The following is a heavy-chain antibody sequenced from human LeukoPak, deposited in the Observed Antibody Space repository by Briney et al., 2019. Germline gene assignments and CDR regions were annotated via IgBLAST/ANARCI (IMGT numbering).Heavy chain of an antibody. CDR1: GYTFATYG. Sequence: ASVKVSCKASGYTFATYGITWVRQAPGQGLEWMGWIGPNNGNTNYAQNLQGRVTMTTDTSTGTAYMELRSLRSDDTAVYFCARDSGGRGHFDFWGQGTLVTVSS. CDR3: ARDSGGRGHFDF. V-gene: IGHV1-18*01. CDR2: IGPNNGNT. D-gene: IGHD3-16*01. J-gene: IGHJ4*02.